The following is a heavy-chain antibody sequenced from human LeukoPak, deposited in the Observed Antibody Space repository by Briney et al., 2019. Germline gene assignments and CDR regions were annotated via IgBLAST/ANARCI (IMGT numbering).Heavy chain of an antibody. CDR2: ISSSGSTI. CDR1: GFTFSTYG. J-gene: IGHJ6*02. CDR3: ARLGYCSSTSCYGLAYYYYYGMDV. D-gene: IGHD2-2*01. V-gene: IGHV3-48*03. Sequence: GGSLRLSCSASGFTFSTYGFHWVRQAPGKGLEWVSYISSSGSTIYYADSVKGRFTISRDNAKNSLYLQMNSLRAEDTAVYYCARLGYCSSTSCYGLAYYYYYGMDVWGQGTTVTVSS.